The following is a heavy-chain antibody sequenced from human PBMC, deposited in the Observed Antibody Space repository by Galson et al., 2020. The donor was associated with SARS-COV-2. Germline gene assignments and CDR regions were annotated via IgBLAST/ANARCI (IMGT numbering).Heavy chain of an antibody. CDR1: GYTFTSFY. CDR3: AREGYNGFNI. D-gene: IGHD5-18*01. V-gene: IGHV1-2*02. J-gene: IGHJ3*02. CDR2: INPKTEDT. Sequence: ASVKVSCKASGYTFTSFYLHWVRQAPGQGLEWMGWINPKTEDTDYAQKFQDRVTMTRDTSTGTVYMDLSSLKSDDTAVYYCAREGYNGFNIWGQGTLVTVSS.